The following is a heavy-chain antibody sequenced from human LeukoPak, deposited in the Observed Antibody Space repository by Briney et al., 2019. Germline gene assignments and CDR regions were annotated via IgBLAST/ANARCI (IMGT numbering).Heavy chain of an antibody. CDR2: IYYSGST. CDR3: ARADYDILTGYYPFDY. Sequence: PSETLSLTCTASGGSFSSYYWSWIRQPPGKGLEWIGYIYYSGSTNYNPSLKSRVTISVDTSKNQFSLKLSSVTAADTAVYYCARADYDILTGYYPFDYWGQGTLVTVSS. J-gene: IGHJ4*02. D-gene: IGHD3-9*01. CDR1: GGSFSSYY. V-gene: IGHV4-59*12.